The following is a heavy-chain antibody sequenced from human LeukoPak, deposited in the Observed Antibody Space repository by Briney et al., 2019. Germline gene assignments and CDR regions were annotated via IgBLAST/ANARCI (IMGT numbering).Heavy chain of an antibody. Sequence: GGSLRLSCAASGFTFSSYGMHWVRQAPGKGLEWVAVIWYDGSNKYYADSVKGRFTISRDNSKNTLYLQMNSLRAEDTAVYYCAKEMSEANYYYYYYMDVWGKGTTVTVSS. CDR3: AKEMSEANYYYYYYMDV. CDR2: IWYDGSNK. D-gene: IGHD6-25*01. CDR1: GFTFSSYG. J-gene: IGHJ6*03. V-gene: IGHV3-30*02.